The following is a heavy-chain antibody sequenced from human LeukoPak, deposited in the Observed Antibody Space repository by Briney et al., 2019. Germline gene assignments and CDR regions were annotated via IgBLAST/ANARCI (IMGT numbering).Heavy chain of an antibody. CDR1: GGSISSSSYY. Sequence: SETLSLTCTVSGGSISSSSYYWGWIRQPPGKGLEWIGSIYYSGSTYYNPSLKSRVTISVDTSKNQFSLKLSSVTAADTAVYYCARGGRAYCSSTSCAMGASRWLDPWGQGTLVTVSS. CDR2: IYYSGST. J-gene: IGHJ5*02. D-gene: IGHD2-2*01. V-gene: IGHV4-39*07. CDR3: ARGGRAYCSSTSCAMGASRWLDP.